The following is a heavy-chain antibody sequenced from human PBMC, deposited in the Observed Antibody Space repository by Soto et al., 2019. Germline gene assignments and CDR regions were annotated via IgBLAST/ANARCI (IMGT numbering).Heavy chain of an antibody. CDR1: GFTFSSHA. CDR3: AIDVGVGGTLGVIGH. CDR2: ISNDGNRE. V-gene: IGHV3-30-3*01. J-gene: IGHJ4*02. D-gene: IGHD3-10*01. Sequence: QVQLGESGGGVVQPGRSQRLSCEASGFTFSSHAMHWVRQAPGKGLEWVAVISNDGNREYYADSVKGRFSISRDNSKNTLDLQMNSLRLEDTAVYYCAIDVGVGGTLGVIGHWGQGTLVTVSS.